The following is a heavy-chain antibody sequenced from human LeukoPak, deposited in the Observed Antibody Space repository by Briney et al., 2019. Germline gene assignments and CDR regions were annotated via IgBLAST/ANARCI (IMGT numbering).Heavy chain of an antibody. CDR1: GFTFSSYA. V-gene: IGHV3-74*01. CDR2: INSDGGST. J-gene: IGHJ4*02. D-gene: IGHD5-18*01. CDR3: ARGIGYTYGLGY. Sequence: SGGSLRLSCAASGFTFSSYAMSWVRQAPGKGLEWVSRINSDGGSTSYADSVKGRFAISRDNAKNTLYLQMNSLRAEDTAVYYCARGIGYTYGLGYWGQGTLVTVSS.